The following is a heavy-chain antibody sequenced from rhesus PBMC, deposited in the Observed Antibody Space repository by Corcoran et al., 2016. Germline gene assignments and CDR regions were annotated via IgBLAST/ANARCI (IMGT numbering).Heavy chain of an antibody. D-gene: IGHD2-15*01. Sequence: QVQLQESGPGLVKPSETLSLTCTVSGASISNYWWSWIRQSPGKGLEWIAEINGDGRTADHTPSLRSRVTISRDASRTQFSLKLTSVTAADTAVYYCARDCSSYLNDYWGQGVLVTVSS. CDR3: ARDCSSYLNDY. CDR2: INGDGRTA. V-gene: IGHV4-80*01. CDR1: GASISNYW. J-gene: IGHJ4*01.